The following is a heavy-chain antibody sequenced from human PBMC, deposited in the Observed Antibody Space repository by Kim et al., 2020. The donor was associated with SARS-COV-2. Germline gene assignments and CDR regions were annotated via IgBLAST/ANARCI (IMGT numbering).Heavy chain of an antibody. D-gene: IGHD6-19*01. J-gene: IGHJ6*02. CDR1: GFTFSNAW. CDR3: TTGASVEQWLPRYYYYYYGMDV. V-gene: IGHV3-15*01. CDR2: IKSKTDGGTT. Sequence: GGSLRLSCAASGFTFSNAWMSWVRQAPGKGLEWVGRIKSKTDGGTTDYAAPVKGRFTISRDDSKNTLYLQMNSLKTEDTAVYYCTTGASVEQWLPRYYYYYYGMDVWGQGTTVTVSS.